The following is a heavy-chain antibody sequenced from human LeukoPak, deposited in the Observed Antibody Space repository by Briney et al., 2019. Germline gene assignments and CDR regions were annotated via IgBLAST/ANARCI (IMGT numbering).Heavy chain of an antibody. J-gene: IGHJ6*02. Sequence: ASVKVSCKASGYSFTGYFIHWVRQAPGQGLEWMGRIDPNNGGTSYAQKFQGRVTVTRDTSITTAYMEITSLRSDDTAVYCASAVMYRYYYYYGLDVWGQGTTVTVSS. CDR2: IDPNNGGT. CDR1: GYSFTGYF. V-gene: IGHV1-2*06. CDR3: SAVMYRYYYYYGLDV. D-gene: IGHD1-1*01.